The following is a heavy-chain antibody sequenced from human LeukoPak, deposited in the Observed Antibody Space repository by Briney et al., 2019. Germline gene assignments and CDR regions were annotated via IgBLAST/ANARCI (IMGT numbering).Heavy chain of an antibody. CDR2: ISSSGGST. Sequence: GGSLRLSCAASGFTFTIYAMSWVRPAPGKGLEWVSSISSSGGSTYYGDSVKGRFTISRDNSKKTLFLQMNSLRAEDTAVYYCAKRISGLSLPNYFDYWGQGTLVTVSS. J-gene: IGHJ4*02. CDR1: GFTFTIYA. V-gene: IGHV3-23*01. CDR3: AKRISGLSLPNYFDY. D-gene: IGHD6-19*01.